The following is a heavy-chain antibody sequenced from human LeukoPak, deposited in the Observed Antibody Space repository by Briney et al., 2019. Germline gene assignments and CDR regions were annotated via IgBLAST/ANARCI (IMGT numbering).Heavy chain of an antibody. CDR1: GFTFNTYG. CDR2: ISYNGGIE. CDR3: AKAVLENYYDSSGYYYRGGVYFDY. J-gene: IGHJ4*02. Sequence: GRPLRLSCAASGFTFNTYGMHWVRQAPGKGLEWVAVISYNGGIEYYADSVKGRFTISRDNSKNTLYLQMNSLRAEDTAVYYCAKAVLENYYDSSGYYYRGGVYFDYWGQGTLVTVSS. V-gene: IGHV3-30*18. D-gene: IGHD3-22*01.